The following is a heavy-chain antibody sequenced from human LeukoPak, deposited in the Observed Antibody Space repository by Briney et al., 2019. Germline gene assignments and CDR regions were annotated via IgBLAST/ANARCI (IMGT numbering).Heavy chain of an antibody. J-gene: IGHJ4*02. Sequence: SETLSLTCTVSGGSISISSYYWGWIRQPPGRGLEWIGNIYYSGSISYTPSLKSRLTISVDTSTNQFSLKLSSVTAADTAVYYCARLVRSPTYYFDYWGQGTLVTVSS. V-gene: IGHV4-39*01. D-gene: IGHD2-2*01. CDR1: GGSISISSYY. CDR3: ARLVRSPTYYFDY. CDR2: IYYSGSI.